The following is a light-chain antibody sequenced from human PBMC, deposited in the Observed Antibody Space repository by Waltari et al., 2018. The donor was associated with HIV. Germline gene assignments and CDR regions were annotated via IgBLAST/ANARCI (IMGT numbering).Light chain of an antibody. CDR3: ETLDDNLNGPV. V-gene: IGLV1-44*01. CDR1: SSNIGNNA. Sequence: QSVLPQPPSASATPGLRVPISCSGSSSNIGNNAVSRYQQFPGPSPKLLIYSNNQRPSGVPDRFSGSKSGTSASLAISGLQSEDEANYYCETLDDNLNGPVFGGGTKLTVL. CDR2: SNN. J-gene: IGLJ2*01.